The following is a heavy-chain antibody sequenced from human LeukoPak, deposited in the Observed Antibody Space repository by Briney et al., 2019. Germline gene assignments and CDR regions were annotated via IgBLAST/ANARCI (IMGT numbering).Heavy chain of an antibody. CDR2: IIPIFGTA. D-gene: IGHD3-10*01. Sequence: GSSVKVSCKASGGTFSSYAIGWVRQAPGQGLEWMGGIIPIFGTANYAQKFQGRVTITADESTSTAYMKLSSLRSEDTAVYYCALRIRGWPRTNNWFDPWGQGTLVTVSS. V-gene: IGHV1-69*01. CDR3: ALRIRGWPRTNNWFDP. CDR1: GGTFSSYA. J-gene: IGHJ5*02.